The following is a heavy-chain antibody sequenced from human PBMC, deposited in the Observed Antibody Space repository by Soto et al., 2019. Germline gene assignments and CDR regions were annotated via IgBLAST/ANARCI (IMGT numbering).Heavy chain of an antibody. V-gene: IGHV1-18*01. CDR1: GYIFTAYG. J-gene: IGHJ4*02. CDR2: VSTSDDRT. Sequence: ASVKVSCKTSGYIFTAYGLAWLRQAPGQRPEWMGWVSTSDDRTNYAQKFQGRVTMTTDRSTTTTSMELRSLRPDDTAVYYCARELNTESSAYYSFAFWGQGXLVTVSS. D-gene: IGHD3-22*01. CDR3: ARELNTESSAYYSFAF.